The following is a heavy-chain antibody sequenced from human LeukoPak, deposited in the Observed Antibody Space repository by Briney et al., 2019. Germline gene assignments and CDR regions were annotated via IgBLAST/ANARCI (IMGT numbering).Heavy chain of an antibody. CDR2: ISSSGSTI. Sequence: GGSLRLSRAASGFTFSSYEMNWVRQAPGKGLEWVSYISSSGSTIYYADSVKGRFTISRDNAKNSLYLQMNSLRAEDTAVYYCARSITIFGVVIRWGMDVWGQGTTVTVSS. J-gene: IGHJ6*02. V-gene: IGHV3-48*03. CDR1: GFTFSSYE. D-gene: IGHD3-3*01. CDR3: ARSITIFGVVIRWGMDV.